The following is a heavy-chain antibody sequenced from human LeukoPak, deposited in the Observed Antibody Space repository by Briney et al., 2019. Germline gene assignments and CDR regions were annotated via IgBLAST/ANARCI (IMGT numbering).Heavy chain of an antibody. D-gene: IGHD2-21*02. J-gene: IGHJ6*02. V-gene: IGHV3-33*08. CDR1: GFTFSSYA. Sequence: GGSLRLSCAASGFTFSSYAMSWVRQAPGKGLEWVAVIWYDGSNKYYADSVKGRFTISRDNSKNTLYLQMNSLRAEDTAVYYCAREWGVTAIPYGMDVWGQGTTVTVSS. CDR2: IWYDGSNK. CDR3: AREWGVTAIPYGMDV.